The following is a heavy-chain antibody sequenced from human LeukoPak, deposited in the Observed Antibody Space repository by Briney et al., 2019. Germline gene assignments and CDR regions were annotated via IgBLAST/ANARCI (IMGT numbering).Heavy chain of an antibody. CDR2: IYSGGST. Sequence: PGGSLRLSCAASWFTVSSNYMSWVRQAPGKGLEWVSVIYSGGSTYYADSVKGRFTISRDKSKNTLYLQMNSLRAEGTAVYYCARDSGVRYFDYWGQGTLVTVSS. V-gene: IGHV3-53*01. J-gene: IGHJ4*02. CDR3: ARDSGVRYFDY. D-gene: IGHD3-10*01. CDR1: WFTVSSNY.